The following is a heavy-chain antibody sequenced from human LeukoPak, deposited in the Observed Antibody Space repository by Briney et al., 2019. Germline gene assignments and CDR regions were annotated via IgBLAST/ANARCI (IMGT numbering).Heavy chain of an antibody. J-gene: IGHJ6*02. CDR2: IIPSGGST. CDR1: GYTFTSYY. CDR3: ARDRPLWFGESLYYYYYYGMDV. D-gene: IGHD3-10*01. V-gene: IGHV1-46*01. Sequence: GASVKVSCKASGYTFTSYYMHWVRQAPGQGLEWMGIIIPSGGSTSYAQKFQGRVTMTRDTSTSTVYMELRSLRSDDTAVYYCARDRPLWFGESLYYYYYYGMDVWGQGTTVTVSS.